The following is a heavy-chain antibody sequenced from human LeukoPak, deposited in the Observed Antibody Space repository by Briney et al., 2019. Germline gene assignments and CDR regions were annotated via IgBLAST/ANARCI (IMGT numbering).Heavy chain of an antibody. J-gene: IGHJ5*02. CDR3: ARVLGRPSGSYVPGGNWFDP. CDR2: ISGSGGGT. V-gene: IGHV3-23*01. CDR1: GFTFSSYA. Sequence: GGSLRLSCAAYGFTFSSYAMTWVRQAPGKGLEWVSVISGSGGGTYYADSVKGRFTISRDNSKNTLYLQMNSLRAEDTAVYYCARVLGRPSGSYVPGGNWFDPWGQGTLVTVSS. D-gene: IGHD1-26*01.